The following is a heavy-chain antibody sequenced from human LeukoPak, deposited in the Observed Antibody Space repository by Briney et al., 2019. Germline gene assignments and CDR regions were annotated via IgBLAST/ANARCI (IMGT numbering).Heavy chain of an antibody. Sequence: GSLRLSCAASGLIFSNYWMSWVRQAPGKGLEWVANIKDDGTKKYYVDSVKGRFTIARDDAKNSVYLQMNSLRAEDTAVYYCATIYCSGGVCTYLDYWGQGALVTVSS. V-gene: IGHV3-7*01. CDR3: ATIYCSGGVCTYLDY. CDR2: IKDDGTKK. CDR1: GLIFSNYW. J-gene: IGHJ4*02. D-gene: IGHD2-15*01.